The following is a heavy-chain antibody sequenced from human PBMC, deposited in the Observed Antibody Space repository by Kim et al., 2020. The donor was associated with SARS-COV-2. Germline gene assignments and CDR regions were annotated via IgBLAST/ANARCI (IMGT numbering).Heavy chain of an antibody. Sequence: SVKGRFTISRDNAKNSLYLQMNSLRAEDTAVYYCARDGELLWFGEPIFDYWGQGTLVTVSS. V-gene: IGHV3-11*05. D-gene: IGHD3-10*01. J-gene: IGHJ4*02. CDR3: ARDGELLWFGEPIFDY.